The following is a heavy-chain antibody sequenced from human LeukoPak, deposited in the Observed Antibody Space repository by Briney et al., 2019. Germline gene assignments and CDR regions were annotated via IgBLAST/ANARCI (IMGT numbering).Heavy chain of an antibody. CDR3: ARDNYYYYMDV. J-gene: IGHJ6*03. CDR2: IYSGGST. Sequence: GGSLRLSCAASGFTVSGNYMSWVRQAPGKGLEWVSVIYSGGSTYYADSVKGRFTISRDNSKNTLYLQMNSLRAEDTAVYYCARDNYYYYMDVWGKGTTVTISS. V-gene: IGHV3-53*01. CDR1: GFTVSGNY.